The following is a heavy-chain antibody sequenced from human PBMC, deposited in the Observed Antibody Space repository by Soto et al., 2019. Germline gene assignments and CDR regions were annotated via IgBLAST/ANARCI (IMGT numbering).Heavy chain of an antibody. D-gene: IGHD6-19*01. V-gene: IGHV3-53*01. Sequence: EVHLVESGGGLIQPGGSLRLSCAASGFTVGNNYMNWVRQAPGKGLEWVSLMYSGGGTYYADSVKGRFTMSRDSSKNTLYLQLNSLSAEDTAMYYWTTSPSVGVWGQGTTVTVSS. CDR2: MYSGGGT. CDR1: GFTVGNNY. CDR3: TTSPSVGV. J-gene: IGHJ6*02.